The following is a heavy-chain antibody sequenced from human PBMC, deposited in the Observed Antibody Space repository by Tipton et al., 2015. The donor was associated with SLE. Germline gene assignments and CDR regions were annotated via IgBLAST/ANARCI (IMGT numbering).Heavy chain of an antibody. J-gene: IGHJ4*02. Sequence: TLSLTCTVYGGSFSGYYWSWIRQPPGKGLEWIGYIYYSGSTNYNPSLKSRVTISVDTSKNQFSLKLKSVTAADSAVYYCARERYCSGASCYAPDYWGQGTLVTVSS. V-gene: IGHV4-59*01. CDR1: GGSFSGYY. D-gene: IGHD2-2*01. CDR2: IYYSGST. CDR3: ARERYCSGASCYAPDY.